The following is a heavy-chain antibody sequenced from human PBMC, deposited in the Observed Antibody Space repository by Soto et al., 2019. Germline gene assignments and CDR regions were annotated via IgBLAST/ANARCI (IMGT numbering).Heavy chain of an antibody. CDR2: IGGSSDSI. V-gene: IGHV3-21*01. CDR1: GFTFSSYS. CDR3: QRELYGDDAIDY. Sequence: GGSLRLSCAASGFTFSSYSMNWVRQAPGKGLEWVSSIGGSSDSISYADSVMGRFTISRDNAQMSLYLQMSSLRAEDTAVYYCQRELYGDDAIDYWGAGTLLTV. J-gene: IGHJ4*02. D-gene: IGHD4-17*01.